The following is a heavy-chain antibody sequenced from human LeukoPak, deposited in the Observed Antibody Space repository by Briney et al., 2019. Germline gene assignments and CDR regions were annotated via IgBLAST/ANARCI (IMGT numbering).Heavy chain of an antibody. CDR2: ICSGGST. D-gene: IGHD3-10*01. V-gene: IGHV3-53*05. CDR3: LCYYASATFY. J-gene: IGHJ4*02. CDR1: GFTVSSNY. Sequence: GGSLRLSCSASGFTVSSNYMSWVRQAPGKGLEWVSIICSGGSTYYADSVKSRFTISRDNSKNTLYLQMNGLRADDTAVYYCLCYYASATFYWGQGTLVTVSS.